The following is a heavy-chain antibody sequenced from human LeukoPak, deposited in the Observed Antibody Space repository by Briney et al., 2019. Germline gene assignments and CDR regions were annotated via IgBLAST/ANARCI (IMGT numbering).Heavy chain of an antibody. CDR3: ARARDSSRGYQTGGFDS. J-gene: IGHJ4*02. CDR2: IFASGGT. CDR1: GGSFSGYY. D-gene: IGHD5-12*01. Sequence: SETLSLTCAVSGGSFSGYYWSWIRQPAGKGLEWIGRIFASGGTAYNPSLNGRVAISVDTSKNQFSLYMRSVTAADTAVYYCARARDSSRGYQTGGFDSWGQGTLVTVSS. V-gene: IGHV4-4*07.